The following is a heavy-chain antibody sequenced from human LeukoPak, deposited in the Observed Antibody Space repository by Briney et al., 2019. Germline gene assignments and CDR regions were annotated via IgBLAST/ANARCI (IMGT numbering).Heavy chain of an antibody. J-gene: IGHJ4*02. CDR1: GFTVSSNY. Sequence: GGSLRLSCAASGFTVSSNYMSWVRQAPGKGLEWVSVIYSGGSTYYADSVKGRFTISRDNSKNTLYLQMNSLRAEDTAVYYCARDLIVGARFYYWGQGTLVTVSS. CDR3: ARDLIVGARFYY. CDR2: IYSGGST. V-gene: IGHV3-53*01. D-gene: IGHD1-26*01.